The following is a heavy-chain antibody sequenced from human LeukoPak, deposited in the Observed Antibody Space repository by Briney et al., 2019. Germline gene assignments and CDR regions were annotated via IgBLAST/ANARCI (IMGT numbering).Heavy chain of an antibody. CDR1: GLTFSSYA. D-gene: IGHD2-2*01. CDR3: AKGVYCSTTSCPDYYYSYYRDV. J-gene: IGHJ6*03. CDR2: ISGSGDST. V-gene: IGHV3-23*01. Sequence: GGSLRLSCAASGLTFSSYAMTWVRQAPGKGLEWVSVISGSGDSTYYADSVKGRFTISRDNSKNTLYLQMNSLRAEDTAVYYCAKGVYCSTTSCPDYYYSYYRDVWGKGTTVTVSS.